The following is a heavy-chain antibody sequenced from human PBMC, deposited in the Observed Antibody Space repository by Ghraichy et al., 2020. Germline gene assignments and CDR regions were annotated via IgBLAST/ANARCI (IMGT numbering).Heavy chain of an antibody. CDR2: IYYSGST. V-gene: IGHV4-39*01. CDR1: GGSISSSSYY. Sequence: SETLSLTCTVSGGSISSSSYYWGWIRQPPGKGLEWIGSIYYSGSTYYNPSLKSRVTISVDTSKNQFSLKLSSVTAADTAVYYCGNNLRGYSYGRNRDAFDIWGQGTMVTVSS. CDR3: GNNLRGYSYGRNRDAFDI. D-gene: IGHD5-18*01. J-gene: IGHJ3*02.